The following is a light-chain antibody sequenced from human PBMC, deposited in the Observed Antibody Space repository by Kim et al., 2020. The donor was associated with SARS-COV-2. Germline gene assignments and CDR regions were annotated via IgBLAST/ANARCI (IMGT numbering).Light chain of an antibody. CDR3: NSRDTSGHLWV. Sequence: ALGQTVRITCQGNSLRNYYADWSQQKPGQAPVVVIYGKNNRPSGIPDRFSGSSSVDTASLTITGDQAEDEAVYYCNSRDTSGHLWVFGGGTQLTVL. CDR1: SLRNYY. CDR2: GKN. V-gene: IGLV3-19*01. J-gene: IGLJ3*02.